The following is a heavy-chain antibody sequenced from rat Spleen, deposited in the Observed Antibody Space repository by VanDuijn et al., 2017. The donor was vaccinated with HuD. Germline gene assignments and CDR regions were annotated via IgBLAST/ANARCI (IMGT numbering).Heavy chain of an antibody. CDR2: ISSGGGNT. V-gene: IGHV5S13*01. CDR3: ATENPGITEGYYFDY. CDR1: GFTFSNYD. D-gene: IGHD1-4*01. Sequence: EVQLVESGGGLVQPGRSLKLSCAASGFTFSNYDMAWVRQAPAKGLEWIASISSGGGNTYYRDSVKGRFTISRNNAKNTLYLQMDSLRSEDTATYYCATENPGITEGYYFDYWGQGVMVTVSS. J-gene: IGHJ2*01.